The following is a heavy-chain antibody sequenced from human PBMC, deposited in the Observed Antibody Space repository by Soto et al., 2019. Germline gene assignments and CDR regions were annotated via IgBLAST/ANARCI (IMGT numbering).Heavy chain of an antibody. CDR2: TNPNIGGT. CDR1: GSTSPAFY. D-gene: IGHD3-22*01. V-gene: IGHV1-2*02. CDR3: ARGDFDRSGNYNAGWFAP. J-gene: IGHJ5*02. Sequence: QWRLVQLGAGWKRPGASLKVSSRAPGSTSPAFYMHWLRQPPGQGLGWLDGTNPNIGGTNYAQRFQGRVTVTNDTSISTTYMELSSLGSDDTAVYYCARGDFDRSGNYNAGWFAPWGQGTLVTVSS.